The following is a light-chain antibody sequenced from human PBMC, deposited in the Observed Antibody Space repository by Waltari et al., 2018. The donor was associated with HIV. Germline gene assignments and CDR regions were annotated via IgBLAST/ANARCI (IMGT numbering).Light chain of an antibody. V-gene: IGLV1-47*01. CDR3: AAWDDILSGLV. CDR1: NSNIGTNS. CDR2: RNG. J-gene: IGLJ3*02. Sequence: QYVLTQPPSASGTPGQRVTISCSGSNSNIGTNSVYWYQQLPGPTPKLLIYRNGPRPSGVPDRFSGSKSGTSASLAISGLRSEDEAAYYFAAWDDILSGLVFGGGTKLTVL.